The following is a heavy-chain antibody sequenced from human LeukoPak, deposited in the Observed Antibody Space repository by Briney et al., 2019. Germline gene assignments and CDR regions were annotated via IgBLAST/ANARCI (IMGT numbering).Heavy chain of an antibody. J-gene: IGHJ4*02. CDR1: GYTFTSYD. Sequence: ASVKVSCKASGYTFTSYDINWVRQAPGQGLEWMGWMNPNSGNTGYAQKFQGRVTMTRNTSISTAYMELSSLRSEDTAVYYCARVKRYYYDSSGYYYFDYWGQGTLVTVSS. CDR2: MNPNSGNT. CDR3: ARVKRYYYDSSGYYYFDY. D-gene: IGHD3-22*01. V-gene: IGHV1-8*01.